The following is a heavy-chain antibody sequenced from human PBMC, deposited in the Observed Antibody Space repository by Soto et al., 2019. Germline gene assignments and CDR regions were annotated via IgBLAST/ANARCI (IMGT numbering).Heavy chain of an antibody. CDR1: GGSINNYY. Sequence: PSETLSLTCTVSGGSINNYYLSWIRQPPGKGLEWIGYIHYSGSTNYNPSLEGRATISVDTSKNQFSLTLNSVTAADTAVYFCARLPSRQIPNNYYCYIHVWGKGSTVTVSS. CDR2: IHYSGST. CDR3: ARLPSRQIPNNYYCYIHV. J-gene: IGHJ6*03. V-gene: IGHV4-59*08. D-gene: IGHD2-21*01.